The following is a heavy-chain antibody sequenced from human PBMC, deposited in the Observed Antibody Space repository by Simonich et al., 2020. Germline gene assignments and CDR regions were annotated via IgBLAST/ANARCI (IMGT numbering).Heavy chain of an antibody. V-gene: IGHV3-30*07. J-gene: IGHJ3*02. Sequence: QVQLVESGGGVVQPGRSLRLSCAASGFTFSSYAMHWVRQAPGKGLEWVAVISYDGSNKYYADSVKGRFTISRDNSKNTLYLQMNSLRAEDTAVYYWARECAGNDAFDIWGQGTMVTVSS. D-gene: IGHD1-26*01. CDR1: GFTFSSYA. CDR2: ISYDGSNK. CDR3: ARECAGNDAFDI.